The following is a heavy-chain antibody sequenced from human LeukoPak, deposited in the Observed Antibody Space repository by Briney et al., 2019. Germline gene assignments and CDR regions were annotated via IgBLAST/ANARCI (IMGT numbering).Heavy chain of an antibody. D-gene: IGHD3-10*01. CDR2: ISGSGGST. Sequence: GGTLRLSCAASGFTFSSYGMSWVRQAPGKGLEWVSAISGSGGSTYYADSVKGRFTISRDNSKNTLYLQMNSLESEDTAVYYRARHVASGGSGVDYWGQGTLVTVSS. J-gene: IGHJ4*02. CDR3: ARHVASGGSGVDY. CDR1: GFTFSSYG. V-gene: IGHV3-23*01.